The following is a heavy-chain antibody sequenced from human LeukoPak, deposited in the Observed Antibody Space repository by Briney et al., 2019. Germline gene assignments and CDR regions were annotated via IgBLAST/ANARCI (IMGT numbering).Heavy chain of an antibody. V-gene: IGHV3-15*01. CDR2: VKRRSDGGTT. Sequence: GGSLRLSCAASGFTLRNYWMNWVRQAPGKGLEWVGRVKRRSDGGTTDYAAPVKGRFTISRDDSESTLYLQMNSLQTEDTAVYYCTTGGYRHYFDYWGQGALVTVSS. J-gene: IGHJ4*02. D-gene: IGHD5-18*01. CDR1: GFTLRNYW. CDR3: TTGGYRHYFDY.